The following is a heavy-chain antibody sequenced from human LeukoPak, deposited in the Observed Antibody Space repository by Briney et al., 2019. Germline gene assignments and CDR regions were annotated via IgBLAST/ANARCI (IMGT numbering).Heavy chain of an antibody. D-gene: IGHD3-16*01. J-gene: IGHJ3*02. V-gene: IGHV3-30*14. Sequence: PGRSLRLSCAASGFTFRSYAMHWVRQAPGKGLEWVAVISYDGSNKYYADSVRGRFTISRDNSKNTLYLQMNSLRAEDTAVYYCASLLHRGGVGAFDIWGQGTMVTVSS. CDR1: GFTFRSYA. CDR3: ASLLHRGGVGAFDI. CDR2: ISYDGSNK.